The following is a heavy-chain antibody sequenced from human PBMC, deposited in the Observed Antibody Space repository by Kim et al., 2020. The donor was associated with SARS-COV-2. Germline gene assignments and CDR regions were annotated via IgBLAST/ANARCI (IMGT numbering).Heavy chain of an antibody. CDR2: T. V-gene: IGHV4-31*02. J-gene: IGHJ6*02. Sequence: TYYHPSLKSRVTISVDTSKNQFSLKLSSVTAADTAVYYCARDRPRYGMDVWGQGTTVTVFS. CDR3: ARDRPRYGMDV.